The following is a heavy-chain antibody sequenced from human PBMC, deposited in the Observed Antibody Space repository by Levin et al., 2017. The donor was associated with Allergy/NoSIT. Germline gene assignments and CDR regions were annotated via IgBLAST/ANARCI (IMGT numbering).Heavy chain of an antibody. CDR1: GFTFGDYA. V-gene: IGHV3-23*01. D-gene: IGHD3-16*01. CDR2: ISAGGDNT. J-gene: IGHJ4*02. Sequence: RPGGSLRLSCAASGFTFGDYAMNWVRQAPGKGLEWVLGISAGGDNTDFADSAKGRFIISRDNSKNTLSLQMNSLRVEDTAIYYCAKDGAIWGPGTLVTVSS. CDR3: AKDGAI.